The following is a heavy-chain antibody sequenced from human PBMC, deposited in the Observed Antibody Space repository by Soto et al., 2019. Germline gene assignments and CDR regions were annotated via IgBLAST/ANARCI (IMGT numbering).Heavy chain of an antibody. V-gene: IGHV1-69*12. D-gene: IGHD5-12*01. CDR3: ARDGPRDGYNLDAFDI. CDR1: GGTFSSYA. J-gene: IGHJ3*02. CDR2: IIPIFGTA. Sequence: QVQLVQSGAEVKKPGSSVKVSCKASGGTFSSYAISWVRQAPGQGLEWMGGIIPIFGTANYAQKFQGRVTITADESTSTAYMELRSLRSEDTAVYYCARDGPRDGYNLDAFDIWGQGTMVTVSS.